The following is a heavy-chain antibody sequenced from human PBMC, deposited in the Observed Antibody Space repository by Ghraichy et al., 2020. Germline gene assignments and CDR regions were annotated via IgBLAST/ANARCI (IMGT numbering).Heavy chain of an antibody. Sequence: SETLSLTCTVSGGSISSTSYYWSWIRQPPGKGLDWIGSVYYTGSTHYNPSLRSRVTISADTSKQQFSLKLSSVTAADTAVYYCARDLSRYDFWSGYYLADYYYYGMDVWGHGTTVIVSS. V-gene: IGHV4-39*07. CDR2: VYYTGST. CDR1: GGSISSTSYY. J-gene: IGHJ6*02. CDR3: ARDLSRYDFWSGYYLADYYYYGMDV. D-gene: IGHD3-3*01.